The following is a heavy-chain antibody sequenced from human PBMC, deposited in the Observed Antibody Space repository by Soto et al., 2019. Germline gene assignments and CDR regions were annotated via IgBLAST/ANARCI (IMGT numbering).Heavy chain of an antibody. V-gene: IGHV1-69*02. D-gene: IGHD3-22*01. CDR1: GGTFSSYT. CDR3: ALMYYCESSGHSYFDH. CDR2: VIPILGIA. J-gene: IGHJ4*02. Sequence: GASVKVSCKASGGTFSSYTISWVRQAPGQGLEWMGRVIPILGIANYAQKFQGRVTITADKSTSTAHMDLSRLKSDDTAVYYCALMYYCESSGHSYFDHWGQGTLVTVSS.